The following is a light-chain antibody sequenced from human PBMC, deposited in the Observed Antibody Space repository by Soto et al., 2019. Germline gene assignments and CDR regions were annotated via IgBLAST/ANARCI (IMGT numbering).Light chain of an antibody. J-gene: IGKJ3*01. CDR3: QRSRSAPFT. Sequence: DIQMTQSPFSLSASVGDRVNITCRASQSISDYLNWYQQKPGKGPKLLIFAASSLQVGVPSRFSGSASGKDFTLTSSRLHPEDFATYFCQRSRSAPFTFGHGTTVDIK. CDR1: QSISDY. CDR2: AAS. V-gene: IGKV1-39*01.